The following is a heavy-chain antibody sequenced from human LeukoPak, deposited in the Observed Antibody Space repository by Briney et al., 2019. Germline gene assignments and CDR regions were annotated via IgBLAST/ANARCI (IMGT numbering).Heavy chain of an antibody. CDR3: ARGITIFGVADDY. Sequence: SETLSLTCTVSGGSISRYYWSWIRQPPGKGLEWIGYVYYSGSTNYNPSLKSRVTISVDTSKNQFSLNLTSVTAADTAVYYCARGITIFGVADDYWGQGTLVTVSS. CDR1: GGSISRYY. V-gene: IGHV4-59*08. CDR2: VYYSGST. D-gene: IGHD3-3*01. J-gene: IGHJ4*02.